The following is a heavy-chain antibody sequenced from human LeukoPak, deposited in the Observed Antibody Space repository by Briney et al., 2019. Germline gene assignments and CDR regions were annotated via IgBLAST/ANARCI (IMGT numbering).Heavy chain of an antibody. V-gene: IGHV3-7*01. CDR2: IKQDGSET. CDR3: ARDFWGAYRVDFYDY. CDR1: GFTFSNYW. D-gene: IGHD3-3*01. Sequence: GGSLRLSCAASGFTFSNYWMSWVRRAPGKGLEWVANIKQDGSETYYVDSVRGRFTISRDNAKNSLYLQMNSLRADDTATYYCARDFWGAYRVDFYDYWGQGALVTVSS. J-gene: IGHJ4*02.